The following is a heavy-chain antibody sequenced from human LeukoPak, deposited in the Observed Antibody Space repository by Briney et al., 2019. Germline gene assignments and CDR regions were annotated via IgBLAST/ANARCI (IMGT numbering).Heavy chain of an antibody. CDR3: AKDQGGSSWVRYYGMDV. D-gene: IGHD6-13*01. CDR2: ISGSGGST. Sequence: GGSLRLSCAASGFTFSSYAMSWVRQAPGEGLEWVSAISGSGGSTYYADSVKGRFTISRDNSKNTLYLQMNSLRAEDTAVYYCAKDQGGSSWVRYYGMDVWGKGTTVTVSS. J-gene: IGHJ6*04. CDR1: GFTFSSYA. V-gene: IGHV3-23*01.